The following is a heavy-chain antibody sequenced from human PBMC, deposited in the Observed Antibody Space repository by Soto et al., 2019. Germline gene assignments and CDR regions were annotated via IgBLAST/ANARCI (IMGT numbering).Heavy chain of an antibody. Sequence: ASVKVSCKASGYTFTSYYMHWVRQAPGQGLEWMGIINPSGGSTSYAQKFQGRVTMTRDTSTSTVYMELSSLRSEDTAVYYCARDGYSGYDYDESRYYYGMDVWGQGTTVTVSS. CDR3: ARDGYSGYDYDESRYYYGMDV. V-gene: IGHV1-46*01. CDR1: GYTFTSYY. CDR2: INPSGGST. D-gene: IGHD5-12*01. J-gene: IGHJ6*02.